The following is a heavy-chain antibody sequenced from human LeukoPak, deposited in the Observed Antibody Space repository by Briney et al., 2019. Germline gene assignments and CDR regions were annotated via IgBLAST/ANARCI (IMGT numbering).Heavy chain of an antibody. CDR2: ISGSGGSS. CDR1: GFTFSSYA. D-gene: IGHD5-12*01. CDR3: TKHRGGWIDAFDI. Sequence: GGSLRLSCAASGFTFSSYAMTWVRQAPGKGLEWVSGISGSGGSSYSADSVKGRFTISRDNSKKTLYMQMNSLRAEDTAVYYCTKHRGGWIDAFDIWGQGTTVTVSS. V-gene: IGHV3-23*01. J-gene: IGHJ3*02.